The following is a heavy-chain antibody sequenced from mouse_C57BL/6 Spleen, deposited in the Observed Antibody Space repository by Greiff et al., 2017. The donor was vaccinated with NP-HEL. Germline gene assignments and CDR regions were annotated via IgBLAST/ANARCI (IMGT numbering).Heavy chain of an antibody. V-gene: IGHV1-54*01. D-gene: IGHD2-1*01. CDR2: INPGSGGT. CDR3: ASCNLYAMDY. CDR1: GYAFTNYL. Sequence: QVQLQQSGAELVRPGTSVKVSCKASGYAFTNYLIEWVKQRPGQGLEWIGVINPGSGGTNYNEKFKGKATLTADKSSSTAYMQLSSLTSEDSAVYFCASCNLYAMDYWGQGTSVTVSS. J-gene: IGHJ4*01.